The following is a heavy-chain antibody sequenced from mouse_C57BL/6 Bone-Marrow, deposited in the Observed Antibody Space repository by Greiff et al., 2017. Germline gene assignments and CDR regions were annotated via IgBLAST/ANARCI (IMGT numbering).Heavy chain of an antibody. J-gene: IGHJ4*01. V-gene: IGHV2-2*01. Sequence: VKVVESGPGLVQPSQSLSITCTVSGFSLTSYGVHWVRQSPGKGLEWLGVIWSGGSTDYNAAFISRLSISKDNSKSQVFFKMNSLQADDTAIYYCARKYYDYFYYAMDYWGQGTSVTVSS. CDR3: ARKYYDYFYYAMDY. D-gene: IGHD2-4*01. CDR1: GFSLTSYG. CDR2: IWSGGST.